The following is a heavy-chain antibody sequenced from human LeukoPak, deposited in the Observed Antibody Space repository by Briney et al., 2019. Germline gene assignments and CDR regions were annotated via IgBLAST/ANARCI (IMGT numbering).Heavy chain of an antibody. V-gene: IGHV3-23*01. CDR2: IGASGGST. J-gene: IGHJ4*02. CDR3: ARESYDSSGYYPRDFDY. D-gene: IGHD3-22*01. CDR1: GFTFSSYA. Sequence: GGSLRLSCATSGFTFSSYAMSWVRQAPGKGLEWVSGIGASGGSTYYADSVKGRFTISRDNSKNTLYLQMNSLRTEDTAVYYCARESYDSSGYYPRDFDYWGQGTLVTVSS.